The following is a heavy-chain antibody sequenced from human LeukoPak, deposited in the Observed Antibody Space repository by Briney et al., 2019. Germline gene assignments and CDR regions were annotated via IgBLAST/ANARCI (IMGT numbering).Heavy chain of an antibody. CDR2: ISTSGAVT. Sequence: GGSLRLSCAASGFSFSSYEMNWVRQAPGKGLEWISYISTSGAVTRYADSMEGRFTISRDNAKNSLDLEVNNLRGEDTAVYYCARDGTPNYGTGWVYMDVWGKGTTVTVSS. V-gene: IGHV3-48*03. J-gene: IGHJ6*04. D-gene: IGHD6-25*01. CDR1: GFSFSSYE. CDR3: ARDGTPNYGTGWVYMDV.